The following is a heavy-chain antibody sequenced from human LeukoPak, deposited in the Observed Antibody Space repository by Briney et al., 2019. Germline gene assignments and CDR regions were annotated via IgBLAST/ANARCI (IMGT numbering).Heavy chain of an antibody. D-gene: IGHD5-24*01. J-gene: IGHJ4*02. CDR2: INHSGST. CDR1: AGSFSGHY. Sequence: SETLSLTCAVYAGSFSGHYWSWLRQPPGKGLEWLGEINHSGSTNYNPSLKSRVTISVDTSKNQFSLKLSSVTAADTAVYYCARVGDDHNRPPDYWGQGTLVTVSS. V-gene: IGHV4-34*01. CDR3: ARVGDDHNRPPDY.